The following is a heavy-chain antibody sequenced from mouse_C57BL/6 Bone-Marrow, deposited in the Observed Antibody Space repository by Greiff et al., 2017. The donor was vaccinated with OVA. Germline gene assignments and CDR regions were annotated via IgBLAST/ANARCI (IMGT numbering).Heavy chain of an antibody. D-gene: IGHD1-1*01. CDR3: ARWGSSYAMDY. CDR1: GYTFTDYY. V-gene: IGHV1-19*01. J-gene: IGHJ4*01. CDR2: INPYNGGT. Sequence: VQLKQSGPVLVKPGASVKMSCKASGYTFTDYYMNWVKQSHGKSLEWIGVINPYNGGTSYNQKFKGKATLTVDKSSSTAYMELNSLTSEDSAVYYCARWGSSYAMDYWGQGTSVTVSS.